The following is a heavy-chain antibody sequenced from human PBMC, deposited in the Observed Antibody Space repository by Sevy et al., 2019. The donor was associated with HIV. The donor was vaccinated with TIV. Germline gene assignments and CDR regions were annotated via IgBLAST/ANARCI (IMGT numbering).Heavy chain of an antibody. CDR1: GFTFSSYG. D-gene: IGHD5-12*01. Sequence: GESLKISCAASGFTFSSYGMHWVRQAPGKGLEWVAVISYDGSNKYYADSVKGRFTISRDNSKNTLYLQMNSLRAEDTAVYYCAKDRGVRRDGYNLPADYWGQGTLVTVSS. CDR2: ISYDGSNK. CDR3: AKDRGVRRDGYNLPADY. J-gene: IGHJ4*02. V-gene: IGHV3-30*18.